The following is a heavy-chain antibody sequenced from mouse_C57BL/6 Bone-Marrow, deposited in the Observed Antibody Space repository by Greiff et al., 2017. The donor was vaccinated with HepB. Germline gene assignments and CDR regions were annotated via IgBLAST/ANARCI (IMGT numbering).Heavy chain of an antibody. CDR1: GYSFTGYY. V-gene: IGHV1-42*01. D-gene: IGHD1-1*01. CDR2: INPSTGGT. Sequence: EVKLQESGPELVKPGASVKISCKASGYSFTGYYMNWVKQSTEKSLEWIGEINPSTGGTTYNQKFKAKATLTVDKSSSTAYMQLRSLTSEDSAIYYCARYGDCSCRGYFYYWGQGTTLTVSS. CDR3: ARYGDCSCRGYFYY. J-gene: IGHJ2*01.